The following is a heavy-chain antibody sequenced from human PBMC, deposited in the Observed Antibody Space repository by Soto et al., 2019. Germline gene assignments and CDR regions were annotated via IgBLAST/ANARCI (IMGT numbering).Heavy chain of an antibody. CDR3: ARKVDTAMGSYYFDY. D-gene: IGHD5-18*01. Sequence: QVQLQQWGAGLLKPSETLSLTCAVYGGSFSGYYWSGIRQPPGKGLEWIGEINHSGSTNYNPSLKSRVTISVDTSKNQFSLKLSSVTAADTAVYYCARKVDTAMGSYYFDYWGQGTLVTVSS. V-gene: IGHV4-34*01. J-gene: IGHJ4*02. CDR2: INHSGST. CDR1: GGSFSGYY.